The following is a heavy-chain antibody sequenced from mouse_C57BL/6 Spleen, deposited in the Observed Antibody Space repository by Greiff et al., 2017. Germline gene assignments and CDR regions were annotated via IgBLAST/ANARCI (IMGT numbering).Heavy chain of an antibody. J-gene: IGHJ2*01. CDR2: IYPGDGDT. D-gene: IGHD1-1*01. V-gene: IGHV1-82*01. CDR3: ARGDYYGSSYGDYFDY. CDR1: GYAFSSSW. Sequence: VQLQQSGPELVKPGASVKISCKASGYAFSSSWMNWVKQRPGKGLEWIGRIYPGDGDTNYNGKFKGKATLTADKSSSTAYMQLSSRTSEDSAVYFCARGDYYGSSYGDYFDYWGQGTTLTVSS.